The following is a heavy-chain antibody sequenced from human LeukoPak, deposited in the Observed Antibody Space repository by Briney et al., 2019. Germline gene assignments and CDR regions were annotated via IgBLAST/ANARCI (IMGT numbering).Heavy chain of an antibody. J-gene: IGHJ6*02. D-gene: IGHD3-10*01. CDR2: ISSSSRYI. CDR1: GFTFSSYS. CDR3: ARVANYYGSGSYYKSYYYYGMDV. Sequence: KSGGSLRLSCAASGFTFSSYSMNWVRQAPGKGLEWVSSISSSSRYIYYADSVKGRFTISRDNAKNSLYLQMNSLRAEDTAVYYCARVANYYGSGSYYKSYYYYGMDVWGQGAMVTVSS. V-gene: IGHV3-21*01.